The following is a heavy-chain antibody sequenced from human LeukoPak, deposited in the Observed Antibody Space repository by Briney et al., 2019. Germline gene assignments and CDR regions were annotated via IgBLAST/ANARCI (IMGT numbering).Heavy chain of an antibody. Sequence: ASVKVSCKASGYTFTSYDINWVRQATGQGLEWMGWMNPNSGNTGYAQKFQGRVTITRNTSISTAYMELSSLRSEDTAVYYCARTRRAARRADNWFDRWGQGTLVTVSS. CDR2: MNPNSGNT. CDR3: ARTRRAARRADNWFDR. V-gene: IGHV1-8*01. D-gene: IGHD6-6*01. CDR1: GYTFTSYD. J-gene: IGHJ5*02.